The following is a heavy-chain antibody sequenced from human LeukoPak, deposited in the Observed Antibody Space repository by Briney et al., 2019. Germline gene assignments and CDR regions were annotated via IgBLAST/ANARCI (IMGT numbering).Heavy chain of an antibody. CDR3: ARHPEGSGSYVAFDI. CDR2: IYPGDSDT. CDR1: GYSFTSYW. Sequence: GESLKISCKGSGYSFTSYWIGWVRQMPGKGLEWMGIIYPGDSDTRYSPSFQGQVTISAGKSISTAYLQWSSLKASDTAMYYCARHPEGSGSYVAFDIWGQGTMVTVSS. V-gene: IGHV5-51*01. D-gene: IGHD3-10*01. J-gene: IGHJ3*02.